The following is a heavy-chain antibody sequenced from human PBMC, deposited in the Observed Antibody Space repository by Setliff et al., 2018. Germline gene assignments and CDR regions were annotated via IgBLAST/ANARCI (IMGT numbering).Heavy chain of an antibody. CDR2: IRSKESGGTT. Sequence: PGGSLRLSCTASGFTFGDYTMSWVRQAPGKGLEWVGFIRSKESGGTTEYAASVKGRITISRDDSKGIAYLQMNSLKSEDTAVYYCSREWAFDYWGQGTLVTVSS. CDR1: GFTFGDYT. CDR3: SREWAFDY. V-gene: IGHV3-49*04. J-gene: IGHJ4*02.